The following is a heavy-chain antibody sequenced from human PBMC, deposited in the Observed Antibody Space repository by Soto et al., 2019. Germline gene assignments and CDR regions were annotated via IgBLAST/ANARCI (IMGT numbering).Heavy chain of an antibody. CDR3: ARGKGMDV. CDR2: IRGGSSFI. Sequence: EVQLVESGGGLVKPGGSLRLSCAASGFTFSSYSMNWVRQAPGKGLEWVSSIRGGSSFIYYADSVKGRCTISRDNAKTSLYLQMTSLRAEDTAVYYCARGKGMDVWGQGTTVTVSS. CDR1: GFTFSSYS. V-gene: IGHV3-21*01. J-gene: IGHJ6*02.